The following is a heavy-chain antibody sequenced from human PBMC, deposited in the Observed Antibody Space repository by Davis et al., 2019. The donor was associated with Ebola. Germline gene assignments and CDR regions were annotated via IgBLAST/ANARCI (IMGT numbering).Heavy chain of an antibody. D-gene: IGHD6-19*01. CDR3: ARASFGYNSGWYADY. J-gene: IGHJ4*02. V-gene: IGHV1-3*01. Sequence: AASVKVSCKASGYTFTSYAMHWVRQAPGQRLEWMGWVHDGNGNTKYSQRFQGRVTITTDTSASTVYLDLTSLRSDDTAVFYCARASFGYNSGWYADYWGPGSLVTVSS. CDR2: VHDGNGNT. CDR1: GYTFTSYA.